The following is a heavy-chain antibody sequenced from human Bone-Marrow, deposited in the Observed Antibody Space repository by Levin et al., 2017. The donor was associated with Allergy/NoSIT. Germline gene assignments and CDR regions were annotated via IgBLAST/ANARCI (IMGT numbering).Heavy chain of an antibody. CDR2: INSGSTDI. J-gene: IGHJ6*02. D-gene: IGHD3-9*01. CDR1: GFTFSTYN. CDR3: ARDRTYGILRNSGVDV. V-gene: IGHV3-21*01. Sequence: GGSLRLSCAASGFTFSTYNMNWVRQAPGKALEWVSSINSGSTDIYYADSLKGRFTISRDNAENSLYLQMNGLRAGDTAVYYCARDRTYGILRNSGVDVWGQGTTVTVSS.